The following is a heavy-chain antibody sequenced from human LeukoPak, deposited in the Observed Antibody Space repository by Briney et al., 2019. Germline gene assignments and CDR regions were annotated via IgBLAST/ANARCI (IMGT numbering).Heavy chain of an antibody. CDR3: ARHGSYYTT. D-gene: IGHD1-26*01. CDR2: IYSSGST. CDR1: GGSISSSSYY. V-gene: IGHV4-39*01. Sequence: SETLSLTCTVSGGSISSSSYYWGWIRQPPGKGLEWIGSIYSSGSTHYNPSLKSRLTIFVDTSKNQFSLKLSSVTAADTAVYYCARHGSYYTTWGQGTLVTVSS. J-gene: IGHJ5*02.